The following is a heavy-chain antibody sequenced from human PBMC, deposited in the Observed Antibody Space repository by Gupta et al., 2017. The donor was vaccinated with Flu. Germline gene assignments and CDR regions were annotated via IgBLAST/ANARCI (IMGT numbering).Heavy chain of an antibody. CDR1: GFTFNDYA. CDR2: ISWNSGRI. CDR3: AKADPYYGMDV. J-gene: IGHJ6*02. Sequence: EVQLVESGGGWVQLGRSLRLSCSASGFTFNDYAMHWVRQGPGKGLEWVSGISWNSGRIGYADSVKGRFTISRDNAKKSLYLQMNSLRAEDTALYYCAKADPYYGMDVWGQGTTVTAS. V-gene: IGHV3-9*01.